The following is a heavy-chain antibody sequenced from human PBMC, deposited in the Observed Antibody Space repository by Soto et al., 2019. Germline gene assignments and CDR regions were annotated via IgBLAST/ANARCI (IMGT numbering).Heavy chain of an antibody. D-gene: IGHD5-18*01. CDR1: GFTCSDYY. J-gene: IGHJ5*02. CDR2: ISSSGSTI. CDR3: ARDFVDTAMP. Sequence: VGSLRLSWAASGFTCSDYYMSWIRQAPGKGLEWVSYISSSGSTIYYADSVKGRFTISRDNAKNSLYLQMNSLRAEDTAVYYCARDFVDTAMPWGQGTLVTVSS. V-gene: IGHV3-11*01.